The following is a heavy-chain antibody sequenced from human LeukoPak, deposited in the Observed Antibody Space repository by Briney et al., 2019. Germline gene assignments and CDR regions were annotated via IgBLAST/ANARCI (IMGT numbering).Heavy chain of an antibody. V-gene: IGHV3-23*01. CDR2: ISNTGGST. D-gene: IGHD3-22*01. CDR1: GFSFNTYA. CDR3: ATDFYDST. Sequence: GGSLRLSCAASGFSFNTYAMSWVRQAPGKGLEWVSAISNTGGSTYYADSVKGRFTISRDKSKNTLSLQMNSLRAEDTAVYYCATDFYDSTWGQGTLVTVSS. J-gene: IGHJ5*02.